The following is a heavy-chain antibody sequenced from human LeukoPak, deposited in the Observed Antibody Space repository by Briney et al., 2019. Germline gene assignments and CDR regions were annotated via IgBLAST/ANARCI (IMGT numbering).Heavy chain of an antibody. J-gene: IGHJ4*02. CDR1: GGSFSGYY. CDR3: ASVNSTPYP. V-gene: IGHV4-34*01. Sequence: DPSETLSFTCAVYGGSFSGYYWSWIRQPPGKGLEWIGEINHSGSTNYNPSLKSRVTISVDTSKNQFSLKLSSVTAADTAVYYCASVNSTPYPWGQGTLVTVSS. CDR2: INHSGST. D-gene: IGHD2-15*01.